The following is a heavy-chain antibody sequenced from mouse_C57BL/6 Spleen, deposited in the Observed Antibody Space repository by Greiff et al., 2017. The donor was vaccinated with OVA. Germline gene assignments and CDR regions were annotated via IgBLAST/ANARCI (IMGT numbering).Heavy chain of an antibody. CDR2: IWTGGGT. CDR1: GFSLTSYA. J-gene: IGHJ2*01. Sequence: LQESGPGLVAPSQSLSITCTVSGFSLTSYAISWVRQPPGKGLEWLGVIWTGGGTNYNSALKSRLSISKDNSKSQVFLKMNSLQTDDTARYYCARNSDDYDGGYFDYWGQGTTLTVSS. V-gene: IGHV2-9-1*01. D-gene: IGHD2-4*01. CDR3: ARNSDDYDGGYFDY.